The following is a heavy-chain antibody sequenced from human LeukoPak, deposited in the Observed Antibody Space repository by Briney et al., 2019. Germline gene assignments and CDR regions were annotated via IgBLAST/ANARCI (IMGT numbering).Heavy chain of an antibody. J-gene: IGHJ4*02. V-gene: IGHV3-30*02. CDR3: ARDNRDWSTFGGVIVRPFFDY. Sequence: GGSLRLSCAASGFTFSSYGMHWVRQAPGKGLEWVAFIRYDGSNKYYAESVKGRFTISRDNSKNTLYLQMNSLRAEDTAVYYCARDNRDWSTFGGVIVRPFFDYWGQGTLVTVSS. CDR1: GFTFSSYG. D-gene: IGHD3-16*02. CDR2: IRYDGSNK.